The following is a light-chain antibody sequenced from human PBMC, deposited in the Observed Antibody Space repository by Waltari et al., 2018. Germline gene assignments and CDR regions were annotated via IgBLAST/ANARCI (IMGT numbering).Light chain of an antibody. Sequence: DIQMTQSPSTLSASVGDRVTITCRASQSVSPWLPWYQQKPGKAPRLRIYKVSDLQSGVPSRFSGSGSGSGTEFTLTIASLQPDDFAIYYCQHFNGFPWTFGQGTKVEIK. J-gene: IGKJ1*01. CDR3: QHFNGFPWT. CDR1: QSVSPW. CDR2: KVS. V-gene: IGKV1-5*03.